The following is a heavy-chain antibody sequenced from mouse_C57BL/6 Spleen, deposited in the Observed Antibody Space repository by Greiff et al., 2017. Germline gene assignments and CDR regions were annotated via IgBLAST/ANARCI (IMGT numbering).Heavy chain of an antibody. D-gene: IGHD2-3*01. Sequence: QVQLQQPGAELVMPGASVKLSCKASGYTFTSYWMHWVKQRPGQGLEWLGEIDPSDSYTNYNQKFKGKSTLTVDKSSSTAYVQLRSLTSEDDAVDYCARSEAYDGDAMDYWGQGTSVTVSA. V-gene: IGHV1-69*01. CDR3: ARSEAYDGDAMDY. CDR1: GYTFTSYW. J-gene: IGHJ4*01. CDR2: IDPSDSYT.